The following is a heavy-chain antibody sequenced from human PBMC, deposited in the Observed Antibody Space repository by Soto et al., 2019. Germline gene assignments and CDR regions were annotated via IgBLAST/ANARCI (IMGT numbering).Heavy chain of an antibody. CDR1: GYTFTSYY. CDR2: INPSGGST. CDR3: ARAHGRTHAGLRLGELSLYHTRFDY. Sequence: GASVKVSCKASGYTFTSYYMHWVRQAPGQGLEWMGIINPSGGSTSYAQKFQGRVTMTRDTSTSTVYMELSSLRSEDTAVYYCARAHGRTHAGLRLGELSLYHTRFDYWXQGTLVTVSS. V-gene: IGHV1-46*03. J-gene: IGHJ4*02. D-gene: IGHD3-16*02.